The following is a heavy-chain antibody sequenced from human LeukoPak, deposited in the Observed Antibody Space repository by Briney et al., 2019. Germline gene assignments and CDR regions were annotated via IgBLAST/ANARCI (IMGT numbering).Heavy chain of an antibody. CDR1: GYTFTGYY. J-gene: IGHJ4*02. CDR2: INPNSGGT. Sequence: GASVKVSCKASGYTFTGYYMHWVRQAPGQGLEWMGWINPNSGGTNYVQKFQGRVTMTRDTSISTAYMELSRLRSDDTAVYYCARATRFLELLDYWGQGTLVTVSS. CDR3: ARATRFLELLDY. D-gene: IGHD3-3*01. V-gene: IGHV1-2*02.